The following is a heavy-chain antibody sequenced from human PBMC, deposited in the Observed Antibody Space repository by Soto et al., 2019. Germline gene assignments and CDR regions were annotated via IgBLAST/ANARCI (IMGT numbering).Heavy chain of an antibody. Sequence: QVQLVQSGAEVKKPGSSVKVSCKASGGTFSGYAISWVRQAPGQGLEWMGEFIPMFGTSNYAQKFQGRVTITADESTSTAYMELSSLRSEDTAVYYCARGSCSSTSCYKEYYFDHWGQGTLVTVSS. D-gene: IGHD2-2*02. CDR1: GGTFSGYA. CDR2: FIPMFGTS. CDR3: ARGSCSSTSCYKEYYFDH. V-gene: IGHV1-69*01. J-gene: IGHJ4*02.